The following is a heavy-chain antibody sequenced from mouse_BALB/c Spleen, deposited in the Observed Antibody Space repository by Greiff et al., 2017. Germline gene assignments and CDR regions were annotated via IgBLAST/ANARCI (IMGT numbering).Heavy chain of an antibody. V-gene: IGHV5-17*02. J-gene: IGHJ4*01. D-gene: IGHD2-4*01. CDR3: ARSSYDYDDPYAMDY. Sequence: EVQVVESGGGLVKPGGSRKLSCAASGFTFSSFGMHWVRQAPEKGLEWVAYISSGSSTIYYADTVKGRFTISRDNPKNTLFLQMTSLRSEDTAMYYCARSSYDYDDPYAMDYWGQGTSVTVSS. CDR1: GFTFSSFG. CDR2: ISSGSSTI.